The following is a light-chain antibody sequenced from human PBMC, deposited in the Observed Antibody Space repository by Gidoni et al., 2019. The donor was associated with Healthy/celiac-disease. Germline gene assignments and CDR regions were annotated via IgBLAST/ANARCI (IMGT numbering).Light chain of an antibody. CDR1: QSVTSY. CDR2: DAS. J-gene: IGKJ4*01. Sequence: IVLTLSPATLSLSPGERSTLSCRARQSVTSYLAWYQQNTGQAPRLLIYDASNRANGIPARFSGSGSGTEFTLTISSLEHEDFAVYYCQQRSNWPLLTFGGGTKVEIK. CDR3: QQRSNWPLLT. V-gene: IGKV3-11*01.